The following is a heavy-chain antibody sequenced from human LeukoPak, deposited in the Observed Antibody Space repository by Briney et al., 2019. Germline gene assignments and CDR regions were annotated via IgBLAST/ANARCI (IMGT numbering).Heavy chain of an antibody. CDR2: IKQDGSEK. V-gene: IGHV3-7*01. J-gene: IGHJ6*03. Sequence: PGGSLRLSCAASGFMFSNYWMSWVRQAPGKGLEWVANIKQDGSEKDYVDSVKGRFTISRDNAKNSLYLQMNSLRAEDTAVYYCARGGAAAGTHYYYMDVWGKGTTVTVSS. D-gene: IGHD6-13*01. CDR1: GFMFSNYW. CDR3: ARGGAAAGTHYYYMDV.